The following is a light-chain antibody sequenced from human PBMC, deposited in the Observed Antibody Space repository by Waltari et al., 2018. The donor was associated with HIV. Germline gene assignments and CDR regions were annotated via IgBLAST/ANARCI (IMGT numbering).Light chain of an antibody. Sequence: DVLATQFPPSLTVSPGEPASIPCRATESLRHRNGLNYLDWYFPRPGHTPRLLIYLASNRASGVPDRFVGGGSGTDFTLRITRVEAADVGIYFCLQNIRAPFAFGQGT. V-gene: IGKV2-28*01. CDR3: LQNIRAPFA. CDR1: ESLRHRNGLNY. J-gene: IGKJ2*01. CDR2: LAS.